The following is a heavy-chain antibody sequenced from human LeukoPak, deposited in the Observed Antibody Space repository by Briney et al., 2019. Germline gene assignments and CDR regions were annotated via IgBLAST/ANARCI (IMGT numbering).Heavy chain of an antibody. D-gene: IGHD2-2*01. J-gene: IGHJ5*02. CDR1: GGTFSSYA. CDR3: AGGRCSSTSCPGDTWFDP. V-gene: IGHV1-69*01. CDR2: IIPIFGTA. Sequence: EASVKVSCKASGGTFSSYAISWVRQAPGQGLEWMGGIIPIFGTANYAQKFQGRVTITADESTSTAYMELSSLRSGDTAVYYCAGGRCSSTSCPGDTWFDPWGQGTLVTVSS.